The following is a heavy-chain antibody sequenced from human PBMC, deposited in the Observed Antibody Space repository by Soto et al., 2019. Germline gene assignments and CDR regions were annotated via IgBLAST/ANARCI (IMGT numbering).Heavy chain of an antibody. CDR2: ISYDGTYK. CDR3: ARRPETNAAAIPGGLDY. D-gene: IGHD6-13*01. CDR1: GFTFSNYG. Sequence: QVQLVESGGGVVQPGRSLRLSCAASGFTFSNYGMHWVRQAPGKGLEWVAVISYDGTYKYYADSVKGRFTISRDNSKNTLYLQMNSLRADDTAVYYCARRPETNAAAIPGGLDYWGQGTLVTVSS. J-gene: IGHJ4*02. V-gene: IGHV3-30*03.